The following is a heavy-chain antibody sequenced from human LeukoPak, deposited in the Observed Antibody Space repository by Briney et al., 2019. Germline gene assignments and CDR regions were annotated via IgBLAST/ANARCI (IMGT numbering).Heavy chain of an antibody. CDR2: FDPEDGET. V-gene: IGHV1-24*01. J-gene: IGHJ6*02. Sequence: ASVKVSCKVSGYTLTELSMHWVRQAPGKGLEWMGGFDPEDGETIYAQKFQGRVTMTEDTSTDTAYMELSSLRSEDTAVYYCAKNRDSSFRASMDVWGQGTTVTVSS. CDR3: AKNRDSSFRASMDV. CDR1: GYTLTELS. D-gene: IGHD6-6*01.